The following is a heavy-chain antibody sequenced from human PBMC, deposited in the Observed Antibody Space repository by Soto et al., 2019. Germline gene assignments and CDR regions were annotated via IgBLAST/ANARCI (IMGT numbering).Heavy chain of an antibody. J-gene: IGHJ4*02. CDR1: GGSISSSSYY. CDR3: ARRPSLIAAGVFDY. V-gene: IGHV4-39*01. Sequence: SETLSLTCTVSGGSISSSSYYWGWIRQPPGKGLEWIGSIYYSGSTYYNPSLKSRVTISVDTSKNQFSLKLSSVTAADTAVYYCARRPSLIAAGVFDYWVQGXLVTVYS. D-gene: IGHD6-13*01. CDR2: IYYSGST.